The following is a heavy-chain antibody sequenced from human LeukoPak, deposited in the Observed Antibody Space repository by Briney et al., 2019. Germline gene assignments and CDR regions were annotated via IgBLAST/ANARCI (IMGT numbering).Heavy chain of an antibody. CDR3: AASLDWLLPFDY. V-gene: IGHV4-34*01. Sequence: PSETLSLTCAVYGGSFSDYYWTWIRQPAGKGLEWIGEINGSGHTNYNPSLKSRVVISRDTSKNQFSLKLSSVTAADTAVYYCAASLDWLLPFDYWAREPWSPSPQ. D-gene: IGHD3-9*01. CDR2: INGSGHT. CDR1: GGSFSDYY. J-gene: IGHJ4*02.